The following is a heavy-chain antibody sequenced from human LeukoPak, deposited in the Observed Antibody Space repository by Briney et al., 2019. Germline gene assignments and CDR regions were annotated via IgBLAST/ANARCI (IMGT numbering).Heavy chain of an antibody. J-gene: IGHJ5*02. D-gene: IGHD5-18*01. CDR1: GFRFSSYD. CDR3: ATGGSEYRSDWFDP. Sequence: GSLRLSCVGSGFRFSSYDMNWVRQAPGRGLEWLSYLTRTSSATWYADSVKGRFTIFRDNAKSSLYLQMNSLRVEDTAVYYCATGGSEYRSDWFDPWGQGILVNVAS. CDR2: LTRTSSAT. V-gene: IGHV3-48*01.